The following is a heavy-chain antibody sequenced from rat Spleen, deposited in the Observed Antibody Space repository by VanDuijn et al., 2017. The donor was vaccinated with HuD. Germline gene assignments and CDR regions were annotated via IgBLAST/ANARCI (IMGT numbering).Heavy chain of an antibody. J-gene: IGHJ2*01. CDR1: GFTFNNYW. V-gene: IGHV5-29*01. CDR3: ARRHYGYTDYFDY. D-gene: IGHD1-9*01. Sequence: EVQLAESGGGLVQPGRSLKLSCVASGFTFNNYWMTWIRQAPTTGLEWVATISYGDSSGHSGTYYRDSVKGRFTISRDNAKSTLSLQMDSLRSEDTATYYCARRHYGYTDYFDYWGQGVMVTVSS. CDR2: ISYGDSSGHSGT.